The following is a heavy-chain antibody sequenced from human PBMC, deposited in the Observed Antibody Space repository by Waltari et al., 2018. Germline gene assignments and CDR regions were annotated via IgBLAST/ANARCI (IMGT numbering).Heavy chain of an antibody. J-gene: IGHJ4*02. V-gene: IGHV3-23*01. CDR3: ANTLYYGSGSYYTVFPVSYYFDY. CDR1: GFTFSSYA. Sequence: EVQLLESGGGLVQPGGSLRLSCAASGFTFSSYAMSWVRQAPGKGLEWVSAISGCGGSTYYADSVKGRFTISRYNSKNTLYLQMNSLRAEDTAVYYCANTLYYGSGSYYTVFPVSYYFDYWGQGTLVTVSS. D-gene: IGHD3-10*01. CDR2: ISGCGGST.